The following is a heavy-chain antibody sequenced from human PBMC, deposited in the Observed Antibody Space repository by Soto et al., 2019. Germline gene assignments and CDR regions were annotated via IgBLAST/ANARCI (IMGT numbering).Heavy chain of an antibody. Sequence: PSEPLSLTCTDSVGSISSYYWSWIRQRPVKGLEWIGYIYYSGSTNYNPSLKSRVTISVDTSKNQFSLKLSSVTAADTAVYYCARVRASDYDILTGYYLFDYWGQGTLVTVSS. J-gene: IGHJ4*02. CDR3: ARVRASDYDILTGYYLFDY. V-gene: IGHV4-59*01. CDR1: VGSISSYY. CDR2: IYYSGST. D-gene: IGHD3-9*01.